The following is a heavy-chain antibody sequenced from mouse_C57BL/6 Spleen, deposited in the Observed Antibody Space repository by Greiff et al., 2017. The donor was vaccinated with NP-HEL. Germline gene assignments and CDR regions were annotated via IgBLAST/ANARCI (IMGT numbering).Heavy chain of an antibody. CDR2: TNPTNGRT. CDR3: ARMKNIVATYFAY. Sequence: QVQLQQPGAELVKAGASVKMSCKASGYTFTSYWMHWVKQRLGQGLEWFAETNPTNGRTYYHEKFTSKATLTVDKSSSTAYMLLSGPTFEDSAVYYCARMKNIVATYFAYWGQGTTLTVSS. CDR1: GYTFTSYW. D-gene: IGHD1-1*01. J-gene: IGHJ2*01. V-gene: IGHV1S81*02.